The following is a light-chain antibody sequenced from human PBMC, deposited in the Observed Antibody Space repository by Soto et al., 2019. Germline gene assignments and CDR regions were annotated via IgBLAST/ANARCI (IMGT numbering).Light chain of an antibody. CDR2: LNSDGSH. CDR1: SGHINYA. CDR3: QTWGTGIGV. V-gene: IGLV4-69*01. J-gene: IGLJ3*02. Sequence: QLVLTQSPSASASLGASVKLTCTLSSGHINYAIAWHQQQPEKGPRYLMKLNSDGSHSKGDGIPDRFSGSSSGAERYLTISCLQSEDEADYYCQTWGTGIGVFGGGTQLTVL.